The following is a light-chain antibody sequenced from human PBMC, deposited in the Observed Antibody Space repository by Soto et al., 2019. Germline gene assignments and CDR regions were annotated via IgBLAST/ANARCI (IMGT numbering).Light chain of an antibody. CDR1: SSDVGGYNY. J-gene: IGLJ2*01. CDR3: SSYTANNNFAVI. CDR2: EVS. Sequence: QSVLTQPPSASGSPGQSVTISCTGTSSDVGGYNYVSWYQQHPGKAPKLMISEVSKRPSGVPDRFSGSKSGNTASLTVSGLQAEDEADYYCSSYTANNNFAVIFGGGTKVTVL. V-gene: IGLV2-8*01.